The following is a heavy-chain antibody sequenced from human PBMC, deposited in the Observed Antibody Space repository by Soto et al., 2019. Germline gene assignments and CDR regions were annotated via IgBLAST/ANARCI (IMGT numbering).Heavy chain of an antibody. CDR1: GLSLSTSGEA. V-gene: IGHV2-5*02. CDR3: AHYVSTSPAGWFDP. Sequence: QITLKESGPTLVKPTQTLTLTCTFSGLSLSTSGEAVGWIRQPPGKALEWLALIYWDDDKRYNPTLKTRLTNPQDPSKNHVVLTLTNMDPVDTATYYCAHYVSTSPAGWFDPWGQGILVTVSS. CDR2: IYWDDDK. D-gene: IGHD3-10*02. J-gene: IGHJ5*02.